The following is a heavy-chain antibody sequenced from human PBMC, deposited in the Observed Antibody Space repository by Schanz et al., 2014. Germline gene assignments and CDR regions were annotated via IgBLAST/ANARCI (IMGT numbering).Heavy chain of an antibody. CDR2: INPTTGNP. CDR3: ARARYGLDV. J-gene: IGHJ6*02. Sequence: QVHLVQSGSEVKKPGASVKLSCEASGYTFTSYFLHWVRQAPGQGLEWMGWINPTTGNPGYAQGFTGRFVFSFDTSVSTAYLQISGLKAEDTAVYYCARARYGLDVWGQGTTVTVSS. CDR1: GYTFTSYF. V-gene: IGHV7-4-1*02.